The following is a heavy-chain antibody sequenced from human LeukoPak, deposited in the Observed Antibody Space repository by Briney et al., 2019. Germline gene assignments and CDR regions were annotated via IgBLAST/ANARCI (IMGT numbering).Heavy chain of an antibody. D-gene: IGHD1-26*01. CDR1: GYTLTELS. Sequence: ASVKVSCKVSGYTLTELSMHWVRQAPGKGLEWMGGFDPEDGETIYAQKFQGRVTMTEDTSTDTAYMELSSLRSEDTAVYYCATEPLGIAGATRSWSVDYWGQGTLVTVSS. CDR2: FDPEDGET. J-gene: IGHJ4*02. V-gene: IGHV1-24*01. CDR3: ATEPLGIAGATRSWSVDY.